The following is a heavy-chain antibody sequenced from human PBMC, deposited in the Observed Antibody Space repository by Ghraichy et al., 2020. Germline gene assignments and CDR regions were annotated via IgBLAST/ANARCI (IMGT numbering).Heavy chain of an antibody. CDR2: IFSSGTT. D-gene: IGHD3-16*01. CDR3: VGEIRNSWRFDH. V-gene: IGHV4-59*08. CDR1: GGTISTYD. Sequence: SQTLSLTCTVSGGTISTYDWSWVRQSPGKGLEWIGYIFSSGTTIYNPSLNSRVTISTDTSKNQFSLRVTSVTSADTAVYYCVGEIRNSWRFDHWGQGTLVT. J-gene: IGHJ4*02.